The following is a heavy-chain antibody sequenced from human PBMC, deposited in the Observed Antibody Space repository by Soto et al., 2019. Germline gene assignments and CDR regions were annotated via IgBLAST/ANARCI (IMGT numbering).Heavy chain of an antibody. V-gene: IGHV3-53*01. J-gene: IGHJ4*02. CDR2: IYSGGST. CDR3: ARAQGPSSMVRGVINPFDY. D-gene: IGHD3-10*01. Sequence: LRLSCAASGFTVSSNYMSWVRQAPGKGLEWVSVIYSGGSTYYADSVKGRFTISRDNSKNTLYLQMNSLRAEDTAVYYCARAQGPSSMVRGVINPFDYWGQGTLVTVSS. CDR1: GFTVSSNY.